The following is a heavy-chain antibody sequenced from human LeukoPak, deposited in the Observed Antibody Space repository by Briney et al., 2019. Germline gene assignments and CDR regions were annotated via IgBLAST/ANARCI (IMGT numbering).Heavy chain of an antibody. CDR3: ARHNRWVPLDI. V-gene: IGHV4-4*09. CDR2: IYTSGST. CDR1: GGSISSYY. D-gene: IGHD5-24*01. J-gene: IGHJ3*02. Sequence: SETLSLTCTVSGGSISSYYWSWIRQPPGKGLEWIGYIYTSGSTNYNPSLKSRVTISVDTSKNQFSLYLSSVTAADTAVYYCARHNRWVPLDIWGQGTMVNVSS.